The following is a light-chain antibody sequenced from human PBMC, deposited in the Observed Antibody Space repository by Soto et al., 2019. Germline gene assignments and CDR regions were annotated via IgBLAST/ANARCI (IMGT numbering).Light chain of an antibody. Sequence: VLTQSPVTLSLSPGETATLFCKASQSVGIYLGWFQQKPGQAPRVLIYDATNRAGGVPDRFSGSGSGTDFTLPISRPEAGDSGGYYWPPRGIWPPPPFGGGTKLEIQ. CDR2: DAT. CDR3: PPRGIWPPPP. V-gene: IGKV3-11*01. CDR1: QSVGIY. J-gene: IGKJ4*01.